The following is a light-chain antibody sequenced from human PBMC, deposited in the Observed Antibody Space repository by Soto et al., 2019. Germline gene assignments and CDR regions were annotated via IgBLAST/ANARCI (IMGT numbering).Light chain of an antibody. CDR3: QQYDILTT. V-gene: IGKV1-33*01. Sequence: DIQMTQSPSSLSASIGDRVTITCQASQDITNFLNWYQQTPGKAPKLLIYAASNLGTVVPSRFSGRRSVTDFTFTISSLQPEDIATYYCQQYDILTTFGQGTRLEIK. J-gene: IGKJ5*01. CDR1: QDITNF. CDR2: AAS.